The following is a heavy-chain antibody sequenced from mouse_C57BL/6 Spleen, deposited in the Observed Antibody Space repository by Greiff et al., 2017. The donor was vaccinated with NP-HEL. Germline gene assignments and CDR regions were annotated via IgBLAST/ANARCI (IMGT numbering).Heavy chain of an antibody. CDR1: GFTFSSYA. V-gene: IGHV5-4*01. CDR3: AREGSSYKGDYFDY. CDR2: ISDGGSYT. D-gene: IGHD1-1*01. J-gene: IGHJ2*01. Sequence: EVKVVESGGGLVKPGGSLKLSCAASGFTFSSYAMSWVRQTPEKRLEWVATISDGGSYTYYPDNVKGRFTISRDNAKNNLYLQMSHLKSEDTAMYYCAREGSSYKGDYFDYWGQGTTLTVSS.